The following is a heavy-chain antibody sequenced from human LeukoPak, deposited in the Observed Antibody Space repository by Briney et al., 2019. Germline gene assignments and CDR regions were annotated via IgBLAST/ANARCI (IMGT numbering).Heavy chain of an antibody. V-gene: IGHV4-39*07. Sequence: SETLSLTCTVSGGSISSSRYYGGWIRQPPGKGLEWIGSMYYSGSTYYNPSLKSRVTISVDTSKNQFSLKLSSVNAADTAVYYCGRAALVGATLFDWGQGTLVTVSS. CDR1: GGSISSSRYY. CDR2: MYYSGST. CDR3: GRAALVGATLFD. D-gene: IGHD1-26*01. J-gene: IGHJ4*02.